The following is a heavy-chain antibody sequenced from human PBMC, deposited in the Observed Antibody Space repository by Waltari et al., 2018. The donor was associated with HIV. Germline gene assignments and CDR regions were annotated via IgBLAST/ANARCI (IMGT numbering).Heavy chain of an antibody. CDR2: ISYDGSNK. J-gene: IGHJ3*02. V-gene: IGHV3-30*04. CDR1: GFTFSSYA. Sequence: QVQLVESGGGVVQPGRSLRLSCAASGFTFSSYAMQWVRQAPGKGLEWVAVISYDGSNKYYADSVKGRFTISRDNSKNTLYLQMNSLRAEDTAVYYCARALLLHGKAFDIWGQGTMVTVSS. D-gene: IGHD2-15*01. CDR3: ARALLLHGKAFDI.